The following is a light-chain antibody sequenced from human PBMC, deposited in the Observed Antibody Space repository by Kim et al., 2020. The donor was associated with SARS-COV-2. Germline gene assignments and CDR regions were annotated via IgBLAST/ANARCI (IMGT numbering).Light chain of an antibody. CDR1: QGISNY. CDR3: QKYNSAPQIT. V-gene: IGKV1-27*01. Sequence: DIQMTQSPSSLSASVGDRVTITCRASQGISNYLAWYQQKPGKVPKLLIYAASTLQSGVPSRFSGSGSGTDFTLTISSLQPEDVASYYCQKYNSAPQITFGQGTRLEIQ. J-gene: IGKJ5*01. CDR2: AAS.